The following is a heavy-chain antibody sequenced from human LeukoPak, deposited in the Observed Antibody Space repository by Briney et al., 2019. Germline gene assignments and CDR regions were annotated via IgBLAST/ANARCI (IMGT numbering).Heavy chain of an antibody. D-gene: IGHD6-13*01. CDR3: AKTRGSSGRGYFDF. V-gene: IGHV3-30*02. J-gene: IGHJ4*02. CDR2: IRYDGSNK. CDR1: GFTFRSYG. Sequence: HPGGSLRLSCAASGFTFRSYGMHWVRQAPGKGLEWVAFIRYDGSNKYYADSVKGRFTISRDNSKNTLYLQMNSLRAEDTAVYYCAKTRGSSGRGYFDFWGQGTLVTVSS.